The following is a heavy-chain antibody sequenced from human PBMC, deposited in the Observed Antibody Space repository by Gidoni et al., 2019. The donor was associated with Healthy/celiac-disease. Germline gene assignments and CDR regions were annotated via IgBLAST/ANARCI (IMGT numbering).Heavy chain of an antibody. CDR1: GGSISSSSYY. V-gene: IGHV4-39*01. CDR3: ARHPEAAAEAFDI. J-gene: IGHJ3*02. CDR2: IYYRGSP. Sequence: QLQLQESGPGLVKPSETLSLTCTVSGGSISSSSYYWGWIRQPPGKGREWIGSIYYRGSPYYNPSLKSRVTISVDTSKNQFSLKLSSVTAADTAVYYCARHPEAAAEAFDIWGQGTMVTVSS. D-gene: IGHD6-13*01.